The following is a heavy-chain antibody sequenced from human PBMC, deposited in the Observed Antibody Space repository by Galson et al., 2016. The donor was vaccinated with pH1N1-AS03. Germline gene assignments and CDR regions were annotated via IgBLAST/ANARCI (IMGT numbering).Heavy chain of an antibody. V-gene: IGHV1-69*15. CDR1: GVTFSTFS. D-gene: IGHD2-2*02. CDR3: AKEGLEIPLGWFDP. CDR2: IIPIFGSP. Sequence: SCKAYGVTFSTFSITWVRQAPGQGLEWMGRIIPIFGSPQYNEKFQDRVTITADEPTNTVFMELSSLTSDDTAFYYCAKEGLEIPLGWFDPWGQGTLVTVSS. J-gene: IGHJ5*02.